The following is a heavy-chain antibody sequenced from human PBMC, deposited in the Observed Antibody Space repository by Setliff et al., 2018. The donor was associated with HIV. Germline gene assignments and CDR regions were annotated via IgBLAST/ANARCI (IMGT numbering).Heavy chain of an antibody. J-gene: IGHJ4*02. CDR1: GDSISGNYY. D-gene: IGHD3-10*01. Sequence: SETLSLTCAVSGDSISGNYYWAWIRQPPGKGLEWIATVFSGGSSKYNPSLWSRVTISVDTSKNQFYLKMASVTAADTAFYYCARYGPASVIWFGYLDYWGPGMSVTVSS. CDR2: VFSGGSS. CDR3: ARYGPASVIWFGYLDY. V-gene: IGHV4-39*01.